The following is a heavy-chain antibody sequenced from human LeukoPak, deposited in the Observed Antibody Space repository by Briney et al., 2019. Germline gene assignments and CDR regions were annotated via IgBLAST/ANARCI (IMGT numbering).Heavy chain of an antibody. V-gene: IGHV3-66*01. Sequence: GGSLRLSCAASGFTFSSYAMSWVRQAPGKGLEWVSLLYTGETTFYADSVKGRFIISRDNSRNTVYLQMNSLRNDDTAVYYCARMRSGWYFDYWGQGTLVTVSS. CDR1: GFTFSSYA. J-gene: IGHJ4*02. CDR2: LYTGETT. D-gene: IGHD6-19*01. CDR3: ARMRSGWYFDY.